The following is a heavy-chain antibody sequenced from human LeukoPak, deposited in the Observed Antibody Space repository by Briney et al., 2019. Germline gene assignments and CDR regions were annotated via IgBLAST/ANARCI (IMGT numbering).Heavy chain of an antibody. CDR1: GFTFSSYW. CDR3: ARVNYGDYSDY. V-gene: IGHV3-74*01. J-gene: IGHJ4*02. D-gene: IGHD4-17*01. CDR2: INSDGSST. Sequence: GGSLRLSCAASGFTFSSYWMHWVRQAPGKGLVWVSRINSDGSSTSYADSVKGRFTISRDNAKNTLYLQMNSLRAEDIAVYYCARVNYGDYSDYWGQGTLVTVSS.